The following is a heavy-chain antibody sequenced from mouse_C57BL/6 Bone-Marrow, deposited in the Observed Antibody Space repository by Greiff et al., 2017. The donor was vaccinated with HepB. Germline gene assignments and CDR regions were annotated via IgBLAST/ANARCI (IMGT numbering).Heavy chain of an antibody. CDR2: IYPGDGDT. D-gene: IGHD2-1*01. CDR3: ARGLIYGNYPWFAY. CDR1: GYAFSSYW. Sequence: VKLVESGAELVKPGASVKISCKASGYAFSSYWMNWVKQRPGKGLEWIGQIYPGDGDTNYNGKFKGKATLTADKSSSTAYMQLSSLTSEDSAVYFCARGLIYGNYPWFAYWGQGTLVTVSA. V-gene: IGHV1-80*01. J-gene: IGHJ3*01.